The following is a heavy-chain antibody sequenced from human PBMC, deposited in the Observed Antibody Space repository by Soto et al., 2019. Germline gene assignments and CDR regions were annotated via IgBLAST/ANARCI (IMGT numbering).Heavy chain of an antibody. CDR3: ARIRSSGYYYYDY. CDR2: ISGSGGTI. Sequence: EVQLLESGGGLVQPGGSLRLSCAASGFTFSSYAMNWVRQAPGKGLEWVSDISGSGGTIYYADSVKGRFTISRDNAKNSLYLQMNSLRAEDTAVYYCARIRSSGYYYYDYWGQGTLVTVSS. J-gene: IGHJ4*02. V-gene: IGHV3-48*03. CDR1: GFTFSSYA. D-gene: IGHD3-22*01.